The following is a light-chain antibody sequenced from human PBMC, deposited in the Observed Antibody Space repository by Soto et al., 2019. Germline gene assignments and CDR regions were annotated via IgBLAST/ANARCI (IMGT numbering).Light chain of an antibody. CDR1: SSDVGTYNY. Sequence: QSALTQPASVSGSPGQSITISCTGTSSDVGTYNYVSWYQHHPGKAPKLMIYDVSNRPSGVSNRFSGSKSGDTASLTISGLQAEDEADCYCTSHTINFTPLFGGGTKVTVL. CDR3: TSHTINFTPL. J-gene: IGLJ2*01. CDR2: DVS. V-gene: IGLV2-14*03.